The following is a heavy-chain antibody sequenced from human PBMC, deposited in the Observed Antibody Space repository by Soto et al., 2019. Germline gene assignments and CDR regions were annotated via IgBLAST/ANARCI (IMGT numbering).Heavy chain of an antibody. CDR1: GYTFTSYY. CDR2: INPSGGST. Sequence: AASVKVSCKASGYTFTSYYMHWVRQAPGQGLEWMGIINPSGGSTSYAQKFQGRVTMTRDTSTSTVYMELSSLRSEDTAVYYCARDKCTRARDEAFDIWDKGTMVTVSS. CDR3: ARDKCTRARDEAFDI. V-gene: IGHV1-46*03. J-gene: IGHJ3*02. D-gene: IGHD2-2*01.